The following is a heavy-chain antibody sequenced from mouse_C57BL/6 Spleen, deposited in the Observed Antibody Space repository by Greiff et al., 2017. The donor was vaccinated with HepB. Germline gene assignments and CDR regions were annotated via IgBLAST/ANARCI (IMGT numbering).Heavy chain of an antibody. CDR2: IDPSDSET. Sequence: QVHVKQPGAELVRPGSSVKLSCKASGYTFTSYWMHWVKQRPIQGLEWIGNIDPSDSETHYNQKFKDKATLTVDKSSSTAYMQLSSLTSEDSAVYYCAKSGRQLRLLGAMDYWGQGTSVTVSS. CDR3: AKSGRQLRLLGAMDY. V-gene: IGHV1-52*01. CDR1: GYTFTSYW. D-gene: IGHD3-2*02. J-gene: IGHJ4*01.